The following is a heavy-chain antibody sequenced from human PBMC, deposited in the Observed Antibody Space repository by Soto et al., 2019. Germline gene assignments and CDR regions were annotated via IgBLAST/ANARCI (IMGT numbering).Heavy chain of an antibody. Sequence: PGGSLRLSCAASGFTFSSYAMSWVRQAPGKGLEWVSAISGSGGSTYYADSVKGRFTISRDNSKNTLYLQMNSLRAEDTAVYYCAKGPLRFLEWSIDYWGQGTLVTVSS. CDR3: AKGPLRFLEWSIDY. CDR1: GFTFSSYA. CDR2: ISGSGGST. V-gene: IGHV3-23*01. J-gene: IGHJ4*02. D-gene: IGHD3-3*01.